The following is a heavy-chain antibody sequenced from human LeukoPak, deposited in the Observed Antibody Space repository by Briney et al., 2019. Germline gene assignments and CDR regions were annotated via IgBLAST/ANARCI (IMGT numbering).Heavy chain of an antibody. CDR3: TRGVALSDHGIIDS. J-gene: IGHJ4*02. Sequence: SETLSLTCAVSGYSVSSGFFWGWTRQPPGKGLEWIATIYHNGITHYNPSLKSRVTISVDTSKNQFSLKMSSVTASDTAVYYCTRGVALSDHGIIDSWGQGTLATVSS. V-gene: IGHV4-38-2*01. D-gene: IGHD1-1*01. CDR1: GYSVSSGFF. CDR2: IYHNGIT.